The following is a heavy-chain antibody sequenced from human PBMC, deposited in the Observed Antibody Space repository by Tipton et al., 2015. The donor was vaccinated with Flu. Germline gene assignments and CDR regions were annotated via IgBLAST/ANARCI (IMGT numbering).Heavy chain of an antibody. D-gene: IGHD3-10*02. V-gene: IGHV4-61*02. Sequence: TLSLTCTVSGDSISSSSYLWNWIRQPAGKGLEWIGRIYINGGTKYNPSLKGRVTISLDTSKNQFSLKLSAVTAADTAVYYCARHTGDSVRGVIDYWGQGTLVTVSS. CDR3: ARHTGDSVRGVIDY. CDR1: GDSISSSSYL. CDR2: IYINGGT. J-gene: IGHJ4*02.